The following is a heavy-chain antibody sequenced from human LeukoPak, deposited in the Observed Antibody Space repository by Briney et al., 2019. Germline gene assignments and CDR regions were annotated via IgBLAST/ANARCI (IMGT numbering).Heavy chain of an antibody. D-gene: IGHD6-6*01. CDR2: INHSGST. J-gene: IGHJ4*02. CDR1: GGSFSGYY. V-gene: IGHV4-34*01. CDR3: AREGSIAARHFDY. Sequence: PSETLSLTCAVYGGSFSGYYWSWIRQPPGKGLEWIGEINHSGSTNYNPSLKSRVTMSVDTSKNQFSLKLSSVTAADTAVYYCAREGSIAARHFDYWGQGTLVTVSS.